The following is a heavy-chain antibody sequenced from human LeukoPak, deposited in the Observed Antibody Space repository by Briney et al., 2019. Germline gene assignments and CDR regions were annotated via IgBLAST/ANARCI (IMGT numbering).Heavy chain of an antibody. CDR1: GGYISSYY. Sequence: ASETLSLTCTVSGGYISSYYWSWIRQPPGKGLEWIGYKYDGGRDLYNPSLKSRVTISVDRSKNQFSLKLSSVTAADTAVYYCARVQASIAADYWGQGTLVTVSS. J-gene: IGHJ4*02. D-gene: IGHD6-6*01. CDR2: KYDGGRD. CDR3: ARVQASIAADY. V-gene: IGHV4-59*12.